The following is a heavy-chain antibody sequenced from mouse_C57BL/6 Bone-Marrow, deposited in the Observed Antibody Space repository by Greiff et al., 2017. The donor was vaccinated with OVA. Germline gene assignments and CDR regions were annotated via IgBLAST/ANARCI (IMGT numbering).Heavy chain of an antibody. J-gene: IGHJ1*03. CDR1: GYTFTGYW. CDR2: ILPGSGST. V-gene: IGHV1-9*01. Sequence: QVQLQQSGAELMKPGASVKLSCKATGYTFTGYWIEWVKQRPGHGLEWIGEILPGSGSTNYNEKFKGKATFTADTSSNTAYMQLSSLTTEDSAIYYCARYLEPYYYGSPFYWYFDVWGTGTTVTVSS. CDR3: ARYLEPYYYGSPFYWYFDV. D-gene: IGHD1-1*01.